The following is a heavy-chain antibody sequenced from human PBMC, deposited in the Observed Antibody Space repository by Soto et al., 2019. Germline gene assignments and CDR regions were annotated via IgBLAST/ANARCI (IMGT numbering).Heavy chain of an antibody. CDR1: GYTFTSYD. D-gene: IGHD3-3*01. V-gene: IGHV1-8*01. J-gene: IGHJ6*03. CDR2: MNPNSGNT. Sequence: QVQLVQSGAEVKKPGASVKVSCKASGYTFTSYDINWVRQATGQGLEWMGWMNPNSGNTGYAQKFQGRVTMTRNTSISTAYMELSSLRSEDTAVYYCARENPEHNDVWSGYYGIYYYYMDVWGKGTTVTVSS. CDR3: ARENPEHNDVWSGYYGIYYYYMDV.